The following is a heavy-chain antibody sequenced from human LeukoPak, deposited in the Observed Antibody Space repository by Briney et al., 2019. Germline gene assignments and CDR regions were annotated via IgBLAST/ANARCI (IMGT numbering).Heavy chain of an antibody. CDR2: ISSSSSYI. CDR1: GFTFSSYS. Sequence: MSGGSLRLSCAASGFTFSSYSMNWVRQAPGKGLEWVSSISSSSSYIYYADSVKGRFTISRDNAKNSLYLQMNSLRAEDTAVYYCARDGRTGGNFDYWGQGTLVTVSS. J-gene: IGHJ4*02. CDR3: ARDGRTGGNFDY. D-gene: IGHD1-1*01. V-gene: IGHV3-21*01.